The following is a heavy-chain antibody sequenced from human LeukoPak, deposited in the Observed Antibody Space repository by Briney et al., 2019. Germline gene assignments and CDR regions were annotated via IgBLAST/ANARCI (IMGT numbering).Heavy chain of an antibody. J-gene: IGHJ4*02. D-gene: IGHD3-10*01. CDR3: ARSVSTMVRGVIMPMYYFDY. CDR1: GGTFSSYA. CDR2: IIPIFGTA. V-gene: IGHV1-69*05. Sequence: SVKVSCKTSGGTFSSYAISWVRQAPGQGLEWMGGIIPIFGTANYAQKFQGRVTVTTDESTSTAYMELSSLRSEDTAVYYCARSVSTMVRGVIMPMYYFDYWGQGTLVTVSS.